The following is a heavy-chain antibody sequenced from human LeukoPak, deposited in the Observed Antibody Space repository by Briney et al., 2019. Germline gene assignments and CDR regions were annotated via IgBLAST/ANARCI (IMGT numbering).Heavy chain of an antibody. V-gene: IGHV4-59*01. CDR1: GGSISSYY. J-gene: IGHJ4*02. CDR2: IYYSGST. Sequence: SETLSLTCTASGGSISSYYWSWIRQPPGKGLEWIGYIYYSGSTNYNPSLKSRVTISVDTSKNQFSLKLSSVTAADTAVYYCARYSSRDGYTLPDYWGQGTLVTVSS. CDR3: ARYSSRDGYTLPDY. D-gene: IGHD5-24*01.